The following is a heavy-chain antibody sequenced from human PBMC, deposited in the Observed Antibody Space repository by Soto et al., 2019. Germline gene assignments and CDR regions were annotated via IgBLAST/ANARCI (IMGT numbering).Heavy chain of an antibody. CDR3: ARLYTSGWYFDH. D-gene: IGHD6-19*01. J-gene: IGHJ4*02. CDR1: GFTFSSYS. Sequence: PGGSLRLSCVASGFTFSSYSMNWVRQAPGKGLEWVSYITRSSSPIYYADSVKGRFTTSRDNGKNSLYLQMNSLRDEDTAVYYCARLYTSGWYFDHWGQGTLVTVSS. CDR2: ITRSSSPI. V-gene: IGHV3-48*02.